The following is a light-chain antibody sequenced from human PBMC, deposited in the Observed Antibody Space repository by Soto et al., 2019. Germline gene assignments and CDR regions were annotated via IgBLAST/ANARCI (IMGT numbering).Light chain of an antibody. V-gene: IGLV2-14*01. Sequence: QSVLTQPASVSGSPGQSITISCSGTSSDIGTYDHVAWFQQFPGKTPKLVIYSVSDRPSGVSYRFSGSKSGNTASLTISGLQADDEADYYCISYTVSRSYVXGTGTKVIV. CDR3: ISYTVSRSYV. CDR2: SVS. J-gene: IGLJ1*01. CDR1: SSDIGTYDH.